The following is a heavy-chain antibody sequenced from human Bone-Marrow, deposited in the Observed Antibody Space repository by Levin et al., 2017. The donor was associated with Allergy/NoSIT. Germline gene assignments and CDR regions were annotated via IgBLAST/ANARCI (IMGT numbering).Heavy chain of an antibody. D-gene: IGHD3-9*01. CDR2: VFHSGTT. CDR3: ASNTGILTGYFDY. J-gene: IGHJ4*01. Sequence: SETLSLTCSVSGGSISSYYWSWIRLSPGKGLEWIGYVFHSGTTKYNPSLKSRVSISLDTSKNQFSLTLSRVTAADTAMYFCASNTGILTGYFDYWGHGALVTVAS. V-gene: IGHV4-59*01. CDR1: GGSISSYY.